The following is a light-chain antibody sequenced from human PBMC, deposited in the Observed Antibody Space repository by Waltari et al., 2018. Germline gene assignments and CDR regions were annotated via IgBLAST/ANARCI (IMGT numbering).Light chain of an antibody. CDR3: QQTSSPPFS. V-gene: IGKV1-39*01. J-gene: IGKJ2*01. CDR2: GAS. CDR1: QSVDTY. Sequence: DIQMTLSPSSLSASVGARVTVTCRARQSVDTYVNWYQHKPGTVPKLLIYGASTLHRGVPSRFTGSGSGTDFTLTITGLRPEDCATYYCQQTSSPPFSFGRGTKLEI.